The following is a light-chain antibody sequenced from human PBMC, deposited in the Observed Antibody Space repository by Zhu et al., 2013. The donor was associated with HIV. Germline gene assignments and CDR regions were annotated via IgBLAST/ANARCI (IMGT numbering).Light chain of an antibody. CDR2: GAS. CDR3: QQYDNWPWT. Sequence: EIVMTQSPATLSVSPGERATLSCRASQSVSSNLAWYQQKPGQAPSLLIYGASTRATGFPARFSGSGSGTQFTLTISSLQSEDIAVYYCQQYDNWPWTFGQGIKVEVK. V-gene: IGKV3-15*01. CDR1: QSVSSN. J-gene: IGKJ1*01.